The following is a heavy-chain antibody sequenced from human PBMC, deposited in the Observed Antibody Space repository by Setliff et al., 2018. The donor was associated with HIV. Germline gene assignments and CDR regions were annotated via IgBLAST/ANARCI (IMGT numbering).Heavy chain of an antibody. CDR3: ARALAGGSGWNYFDL. CDR1: GASFIRSRYY. D-gene: IGHD6-19*01. Sequence: PSETLSLTCTVSGASFIRSRYYWSWIRQPAGKGLEWIGHVYTTGSASYNPSLESRVTILEALSKNQFSLNLDSVTAADTAVYFCARALAGGSGWNYFDLWGPGTL. V-gene: IGHV4-61*09. J-gene: IGHJ4*02. CDR2: VYTTGSA.